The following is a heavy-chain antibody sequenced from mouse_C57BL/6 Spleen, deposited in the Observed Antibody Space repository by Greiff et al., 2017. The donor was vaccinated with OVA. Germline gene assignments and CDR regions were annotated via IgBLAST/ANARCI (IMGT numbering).Heavy chain of an antibody. CDR1: GFSLTSYG. CDR2: IWGDGST. Sequence: QVQLKESGPGLVAPSQSLSITCTVSGFSLTSYGVSWVRQPPGKGLEWLGVIWGDGSTNYHSALISRLSTIKDHSKTQDCLKLNSMQTDDTATYYCARPYSNYEDWYCDVWGTGTTVTVSS. V-gene: IGHV2-3*01. D-gene: IGHD2-5*01. CDR3: ARPYSNYEDWYCDV. J-gene: IGHJ1*03.